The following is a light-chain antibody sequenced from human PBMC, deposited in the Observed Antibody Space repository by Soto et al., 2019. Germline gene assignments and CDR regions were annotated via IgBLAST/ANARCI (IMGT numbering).Light chain of an antibody. CDR2: DAS. J-gene: IGKJ3*01. V-gene: IGKV1-5*01. Sequence: DIQMTQSPSTLSASVGDRVTITCRASQSISSWLAWYQQKPGKAPKLLIFDASSLERGVPSRFSGSGSGTIFTLTISSLQPEDFATYYCQHLNAFPHVTFGPGTNVD. CDR3: QHLNAFPHVT. CDR1: QSISSW.